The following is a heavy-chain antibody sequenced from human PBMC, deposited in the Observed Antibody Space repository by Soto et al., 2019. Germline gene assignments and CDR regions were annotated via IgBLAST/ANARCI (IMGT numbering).Heavy chain of an antibody. D-gene: IGHD3-22*01. CDR1: GYSFTSYW. CDR2: IDPSDSYT. CDR3: ARHLWYYYDSSGYPT. Sequence: GESLKISCKGSGYSFTSYWISWVRQMPGKGLEWMGRIDPSDSYTNYSPSFQGHVTISADKSISTAYLQWSSLKASDTAMYYCARHLWYYYDSSGYPTWGQGTLVTVSS. V-gene: IGHV5-10-1*01. J-gene: IGHJ5*02.